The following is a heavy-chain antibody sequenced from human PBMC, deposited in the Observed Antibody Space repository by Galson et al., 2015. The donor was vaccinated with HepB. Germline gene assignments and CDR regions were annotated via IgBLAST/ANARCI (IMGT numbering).Heavy chain of an antibody. V-gene: IGHV3-15*01. CDR1: GFTFSNAW. CDR2: IKSKTDGGTA. J-gene: IGHJ6*02. Sequence: SLRLSCAASGFTFSNAWMSWVRQAPGKGLEWVGRIKSKTDGGTADYAAPVKGRFTISRDDSKNTLYLQMNSLKTEDTAVYYCGWIDYYYGMDVWGQGTTVTVSS. CDR3: GWIDYYYGMDV. D-gene: IGHD2-2*03.